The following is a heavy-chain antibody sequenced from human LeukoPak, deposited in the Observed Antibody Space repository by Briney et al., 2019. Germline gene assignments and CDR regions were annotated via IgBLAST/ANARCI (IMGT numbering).Heavy chain of an antibody. V-gene: IGHV3-23*01. J-gene: IGHJ4*02. CDR1: GFTFSSYA. Sequence: TGRSLRLSCAASGFTFSSYAMSWVRQAPGNGPEWVSAISGSGYITSYADAVKGRFSISRDNSTNTLSLQMNSLRAEDTAVYYCANAGGDSRPHDYWGRGTLVSVSS. D-gene: IGHD2-21*02. CDR2: ISGSGYIT. CDR3: ANAGGDSRPHDY.